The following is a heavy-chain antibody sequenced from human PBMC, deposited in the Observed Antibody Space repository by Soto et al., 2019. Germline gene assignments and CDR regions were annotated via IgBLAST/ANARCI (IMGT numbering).Heavy chain of an antibody. D-gene: IGHD3-10*01. V-gene: IGHV4-30-2*01. CDR3: ARGVRMVRGIIIGVFFDE. Sequence: LVNPTQSLTLTCSFSGFSLSTTEVAVGWIRQPPGKALEWIGSIFNTGSTVYNPTLKSRVTISVDRSKNQLSLSLRSMTAADTADYFCARGVRMVRGIIIGVFFDEWG. CDR1: GFSLSTTEVA. J-gene: IGHJ3*01. CDR2: IFNTGST.